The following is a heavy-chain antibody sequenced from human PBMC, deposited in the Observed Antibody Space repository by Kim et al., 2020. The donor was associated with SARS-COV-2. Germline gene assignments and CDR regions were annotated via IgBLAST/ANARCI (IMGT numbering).Heavy chain of an antibody. CDR2: ISAYNGNT. V-gene: IGHV1-18*01. CDR3: ARDLRDYCIGGSCYPYYFDD. Sequence: ASVKVSCKASGYTFTSYGISWVRQAPGKGLEWMGWISAYNGNTNYAQKLQGRVTMTKDTSTSTAYMELSSLRSEDTAVYYCARDLRDYCIGGSCYPYYFDDWGQGTLVTVSS. D-gene: IGHD2-15*01. CDR1: GYTFTSYG. J-gene: IGHJ4*02.